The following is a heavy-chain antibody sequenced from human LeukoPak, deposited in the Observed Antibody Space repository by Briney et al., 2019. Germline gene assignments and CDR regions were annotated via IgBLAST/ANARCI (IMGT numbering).Heavy chain of an antibody. J-gene: IGHJ3*02. CDR3: AKDGVQLIGAFDI. CDR2: ISYDGSNK. CDR1: GFTFSSXA. D-gene: IGHD5-18*01. Sequence: XRSXXXXXXASGFTFSSXAXXXGGXXXGXGXXXXAVISYDGSNKDYADSGKGRFTISRDNSKNTLYLQMHSLRAEDTAVYYCAKDGVQLIGAFDIWGQGTMVTLSS. V-gene: IGHV3-30-3*02.